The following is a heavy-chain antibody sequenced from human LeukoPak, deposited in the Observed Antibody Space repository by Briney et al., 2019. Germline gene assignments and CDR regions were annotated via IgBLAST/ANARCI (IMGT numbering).Heavy chain of an antibody. CDR3: ARDGDWAFDY. CDR1: GFTFSSSYS. Sequence: PGGSLRLSCAASGFTFSSSYSMNWVRQAPGKGLEWVAHISLTTTTVSYADSAKGRFTMSRDNAKNSLFLQMNSLRAEDTAVYYCARDGDWAFDYWGQGTLVTVSS. CDR2: ISLTTTTV. J-gene: IGHJ4*02. V-gene: IGHV3-48*01. D-gene: IGHD2-21*02.